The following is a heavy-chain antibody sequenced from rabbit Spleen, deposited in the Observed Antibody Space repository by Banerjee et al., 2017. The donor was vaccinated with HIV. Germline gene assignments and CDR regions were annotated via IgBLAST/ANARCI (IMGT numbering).Heavy chain of an antibody. CDR3: ARDAGTSFSTYGMDL. V-gene: IGHV1S40*01. J-gene: IGHJ6*01. CDR2: IYAGSSGFT. Sequence: QSLEESGGDLVKPGASLTLTCTASGFSLTSSDYMCWVRQPPGKGLEWIACIYAGSSGFTYHATWAKGRFTISKTSSTTVTLQMTSLTAADTATYFCARDAGTSFSTYGMDLWGPGTLVTVS. D-gene: IGHD8-1*01. CDR1: GFSLTSSDY.